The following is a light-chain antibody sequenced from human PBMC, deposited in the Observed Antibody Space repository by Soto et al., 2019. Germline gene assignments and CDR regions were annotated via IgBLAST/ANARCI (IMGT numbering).Light chain of an antibody. CDR2: GAS. CDR3: QQFSSYPLT. CDR1: QSVSSN. V-gene: IGKV3-15*01. J-gene: IGKJ4*01. Sequence: EIVMTQSPATLSVPPGQRATLSCRASQSVSSNPACYQQKPGQAPRLLIYGASTRATGIPARFSGGGSGTDFTLTISRLEPEDFAVYYCQQFSSYPLTFGGGTKV.